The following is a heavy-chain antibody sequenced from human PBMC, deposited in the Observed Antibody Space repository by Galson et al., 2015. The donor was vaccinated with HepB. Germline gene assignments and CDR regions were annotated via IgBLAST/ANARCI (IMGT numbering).Heavy chain of an antibody. D-gene: IGHD4-17*01. CDR1: GFTFSSYW. J-gene: IGHJ4*02. CDR2: IKQDGSEK. Sequence: SLRLSCAASGFTFSSYWMSWVRQAPGKGLEWVANIKQDGSEKYYVDSVKGRFTISRDNAKNSLYLQMNSLRAEDTAVYYCAGVPAGQDLYGDERGHYFDYWGQGTLVTVSS. CDR3: AGVPAGQDLYGDERGHYFDY. V-gene: IGHV3-7*03.